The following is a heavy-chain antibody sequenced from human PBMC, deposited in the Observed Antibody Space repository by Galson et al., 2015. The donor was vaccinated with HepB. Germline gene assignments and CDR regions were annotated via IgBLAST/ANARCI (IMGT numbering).Heavy chain of an antibody. V-gene: IGHV3-48*02. Sequence: SLRLSCAASGFTFSSYAMNWVRQAPGKGLEYVSYIGSTTSSIYYADSVKGRFTISRDNGKNSLYLQMNSLRDEDTAEYFWARHCGKFDYWGQGTLVTVSS. CDR1: GFTFSSYA. CDR3: ARHCGKFDY. CDR2: IGSTTSSI. D-gene: IGHD1-1*01. J-gene: IGHJ4*02.